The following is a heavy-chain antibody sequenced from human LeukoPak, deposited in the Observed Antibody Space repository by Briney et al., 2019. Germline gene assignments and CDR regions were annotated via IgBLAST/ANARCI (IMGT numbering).Heavy chain of an antibody. CDR3: ARDYYGSGTYYKDY. CDR1: GYTFTAYY. D-gene: IGHD3-10*01. V-gene: IGHV1-2*02. Sequence: VASVKVSCKASGYTFTAYYLHWVRQAPGQGLEWMGWIHPNSGGTNYAQNFQGRVSMTTDTSVSTVYIELSRLRSDDTAVYYCARDYYGSGTYYKDYWGQGTLVTVSS. J-gene: IGHJ4*02. CDR2: IHPNSGGT.